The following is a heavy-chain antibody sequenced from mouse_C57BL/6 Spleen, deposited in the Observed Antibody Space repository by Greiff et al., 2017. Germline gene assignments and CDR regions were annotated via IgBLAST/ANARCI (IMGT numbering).Heavy chain of an antibody. V-gene: IGHV1-69*01. Sequence: QVQLQQSGAELVMPGASVKLSCKASGYTFTSYWMHWVKQRPGQGLEWIGEIDPSDSYTNYNQKFKGKSTLTVYKSSSTAYMQLSSLTSEDSAVYYCARLHYDYDQAWCAYWGQGTLVTVSA. D-gene: IGHD2-4*01. CDR3: ARLHYDYDQAWCAY. CDR1: GYTFTSYW. CDR2: IDPSDSYT. J-gene: IGHJ3*01.